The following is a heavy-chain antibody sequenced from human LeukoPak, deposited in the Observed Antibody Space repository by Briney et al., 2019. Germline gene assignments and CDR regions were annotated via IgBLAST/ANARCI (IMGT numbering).Heavy chain of an antibody. CDR1: GGSITNYY. CDR2: IYSSGTT. V-gene: IGHV4-4*07. J-gene: IGHJ4*02. Sequence: SETLSLTCTVSGGSITNYYWTWIRQPAGKGLEWIGRIYSSGTTTYNPSLKNRVTISVDTSKNQFSLKLSSVTAADTAVYYCARDGNPFDYWGQGTLVTVSS. CDR3: ARDGNPFDY.